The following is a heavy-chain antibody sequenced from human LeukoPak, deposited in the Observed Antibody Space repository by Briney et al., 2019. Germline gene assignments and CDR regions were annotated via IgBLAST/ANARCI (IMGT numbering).Heavy chain of an antibody. CDR2: MNPNSGNT. CDR1: GYTFTSYD. CDR3: AVWGYCSSTSCFGGFDP. V-gene: IGHV1-2*02. J-gene: IGHJ5*02. D-gene: IGHD2-2*01. Sequence: ASVKVSCKASGYTFTSYDINWVRQATGQGLEWMGWMNPNSGNTNYAQKFQGRVTMTRDTSISTAYMELSRLRSDDTAVYYCAVWGYCSSTSCFGGFDPWGQGTLVTVSS.